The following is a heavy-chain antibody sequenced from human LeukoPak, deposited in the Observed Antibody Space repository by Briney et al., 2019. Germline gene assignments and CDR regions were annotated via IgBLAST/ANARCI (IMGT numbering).Heavy chain of an antibody. J-gene: IGHJ4*02. CDR3: ARDLAGYDSSGYASDY. D-gene: IGHD3-22*01. Sequence: ASVKVSCKASGYTFTSYGISWVRQAPGQGLEWMGWISSYNGNTNYAQKLQGRVTMTTDTSTSTAYMELRSLRSDDTAVYYCARDLAGYDSSGYASDYWGQGTLVTVSS. V-gene: IGHV1-18*01. CDR2: ISSYNGNT. CDR1: GYTFTSYG.